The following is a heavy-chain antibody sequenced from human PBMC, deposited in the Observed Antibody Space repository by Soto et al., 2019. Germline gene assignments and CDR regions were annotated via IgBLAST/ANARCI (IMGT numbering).Heavy chain of an antibody. J-gene: IGHJ4*02. Sequence: QVQLVESGGGVVQPGRSLRLSCAASGFTFSVFGMHWVRQAPGKGLEWVAVISNTGSSAHYADSVRGRFTISRDNGENTLSLLMTSLRPEDTAVYYCAKTITTVRTSSNPGGSSGRVALLDHWGQGTLVTVSS. V-gene: IGHV3-30*18. CDR1: GFTFSVFG. D-gene: IGHD6-19*01. CDR3: AKTITTVRTSSNPGGSSGRVALLDH. CDR2: ISNTGSSA.